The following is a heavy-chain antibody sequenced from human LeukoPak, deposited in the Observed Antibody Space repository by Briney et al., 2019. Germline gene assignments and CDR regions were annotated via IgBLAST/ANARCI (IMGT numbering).Heavy chain of an antibody. J-gene: IGHJ2*01. V-gene: IGHV4-59*01. Sequence: SETLSLTCTVSGGSISSYYWSWIRQPPGKGLEWIGYIYYSGSTNYNPSLKSRVTISVDTSKNQFSLKLSSVTAADTAVYYCARDRQGRQNWYFDHWGRGTLVTVSS. CDR1: GGSISSYY. CDR3: ARDRQGRQNWYFDH. CDR2: IYYSGST.